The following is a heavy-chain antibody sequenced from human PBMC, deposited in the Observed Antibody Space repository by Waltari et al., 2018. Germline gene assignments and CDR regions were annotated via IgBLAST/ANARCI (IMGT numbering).Heavy chain of an antibody. Sequence: QLQLQESGPGLVKPSETLSLTCTVSGGSISSSSYYWGWIRQPPGKGLEWIGSIYYSGSTYYNPALKSRVTRSVDTSKNQFSLKLSSVTAADTAVYYCARLSTPTRIASGVFDYWGQGTLVTVSS. D-gene: IGHD6-13*01. CDR3: ARLSTPTRIASGVFDY. V-gene: IGHV4-39*01. J-gene: IGHJ4*02. CDR2: IYYSGST. CDR1: GGSISSSSYY.